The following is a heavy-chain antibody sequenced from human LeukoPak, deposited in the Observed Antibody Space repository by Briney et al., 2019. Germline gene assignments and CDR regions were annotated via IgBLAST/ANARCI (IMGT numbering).Heavy chain of an antibody. CDR3: ARGFVAAGFDP. CDR2: MNPNSGNT. J-gene: IGHJ5*02. V-gene: IGHV1-8*03. Sequence: ASVKVSCKASGGRFSSYAISWVRQAPGQGLEWMGWMNPNSGNTGYAQKFQGRVTITRNTSISTAYMELDSLRSEDTAVYYCARGFVAAGFDPWGQGTLVTVSS. CDR1: GGRFSSYA. D-gene: IGHD3-16*02.